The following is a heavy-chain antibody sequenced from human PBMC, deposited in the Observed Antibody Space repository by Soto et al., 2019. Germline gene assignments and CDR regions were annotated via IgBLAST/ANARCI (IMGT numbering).Heavy chain of an antibody. CDR1: GFTFSGSA. Sequence: GGSLRLSCAASGFTFSGSAMHWVRQASGKGLEWVGRIRSKANSYATAYAASVKGRFTISRDDSKNTAYLQMNSLKTEDTAVYYCTRPSGYDLVDYWGQGTLVTVSS. V-gene: IGHV3-73*01. D-gene: IGHD5-12*01. CDR3: TRPSGYDLVDY. J-gene: IGHJ4*02. CDR2: IRSKANSYAT.